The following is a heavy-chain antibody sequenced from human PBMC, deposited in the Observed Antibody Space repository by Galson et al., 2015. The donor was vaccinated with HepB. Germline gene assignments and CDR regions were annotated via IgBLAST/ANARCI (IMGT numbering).Heavy chain of an antibody. CDR3: ARDKGIGYYYYYMDV. CDR1: GGSFSGYY. CDR2: INHSGST. V-gene: IGHV4-34*01. J-gene: IGHJ6*03. D-gene: IGHD2-15*01. Sequence: ETLSLTCAVYGGSFSGYYWSWIRQPPGKGLEWIGEINHSGSTNYNPSLKSRVTISVDTSKNQFSLKLSSVTAADTAVYYCARDKGIGYYYYYMDVWGKGTTVTVSS.